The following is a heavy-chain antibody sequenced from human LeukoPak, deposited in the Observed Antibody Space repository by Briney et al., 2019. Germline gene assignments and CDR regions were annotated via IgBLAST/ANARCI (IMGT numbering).Heavy chain of an antibody. CDR2: INYSGST. V-gene: IGHV4-34*01. CDR1: SESFSGYF. D-gene: IGHD3-16*01. J-gene: IGHJ5*02. Sequence: SETLSLTCAIYSESFSGYFWSWIRQPPGKGLEWIGEINYSGSTNYNPSLKSRVTISVDTSKNQFSLKLSSVTAADTAVYYCARDGLWGSGSYAWGQGTLVTVSS. CDR3: ARDGLWGSGSYA.